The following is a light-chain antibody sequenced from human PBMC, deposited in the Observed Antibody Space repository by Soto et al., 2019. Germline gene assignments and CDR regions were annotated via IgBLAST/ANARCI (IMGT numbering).Light chain of an antibody. CDR1: QSVRSN. CDR2: GAS. J-gene: IGKJ5*01. Sequence: IVMKQSPATLSVSPGESATLSCRASQSVRSNLAWYQQKPGQAPRLLIYGASTRATGIPARFSGSGSGTEYTLTISGLQSEDFAVYYCQQYGSSPITFGQGTRLEIK. V-gene: IGKV3D-15*02. CDR3: QQYGSSPIT.